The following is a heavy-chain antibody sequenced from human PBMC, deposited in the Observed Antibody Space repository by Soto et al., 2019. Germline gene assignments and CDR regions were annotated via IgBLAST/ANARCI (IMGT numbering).Heavy chain of an antibody. CDR2: ISGSGDST. J-gene: IGHJ4*02. Sequence: VGSLRLSCAASGFTFSTYAMNWVRQAPGKGLEWVSGISGSGDSTYYADSVKGRFTVSRDNSKNTLYLQMNSLRAEDTAVFYCAKERSSGWSFDYWGQGTLVPVSS. V-gene: IGHV3-23*01. D-gene: IGHD6-19*01. CDR3: AKERSSGWSFDY. CDR1: GFTFSTYA.